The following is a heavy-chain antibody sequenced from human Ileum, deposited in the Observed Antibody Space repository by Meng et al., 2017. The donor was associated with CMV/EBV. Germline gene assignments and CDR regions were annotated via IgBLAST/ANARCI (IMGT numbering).Heavy chain of an antibody. Sequence: FSGYYWSWIRQPPGKGLEWIGEINHSGSTNYNPSLKSRVTISVDTSKNQFSLKLSSVTAADTAVYYCARGKGMITFGGVIVPGGMDVWGQGTTVTVSS. V-gene: IGHV4-34*01. CDR1: FSGYY. CDR3: ARGKGMITFGGVIVPGGMDV. J-gene: IGHJ6*02. CDR2: INHSGST. D-gene: IGHD3-16*02.